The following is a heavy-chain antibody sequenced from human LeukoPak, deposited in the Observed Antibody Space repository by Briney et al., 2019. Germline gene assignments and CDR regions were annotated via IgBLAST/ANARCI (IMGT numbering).Heavy chain of an antibody. CDR1: GGSISSSSYY. J-gene: IGHJ5*02. D-gene: IGHD3-10*01. CDR3: ARDLYYGSGSPAGWFDP. CDR2: MYYSGST. V-gene: IGHV4-39*07. Sequence: PSETLSLTCTVSGGSISSSSYYWGWIRQPPGKGLEWIGSMYYSGSTYYNPSLKSRVTISVDTSKNQFSLKLSSVTAADTAVYYCARDLYYGSGSPAGWFDPWGQGTLVTVSS.